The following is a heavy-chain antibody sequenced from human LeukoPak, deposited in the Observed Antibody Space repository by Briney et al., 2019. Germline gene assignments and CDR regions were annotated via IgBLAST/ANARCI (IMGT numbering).Heavy chain of an antibody. CDR3: ARDGAVYGSGSYYHPGIDY. CDR1: GYTFTGYY. CDR2: INPNSGGT. Sequence: ASVKVSCKASGYTFTGYYMHWVRQAPGQGLEWMGWINPNSGGTNYAQKFQGRVTMTRDTSISTAYMELSRLRSDDTAVYYCARDGAVYGSGSYYHPGIDYWGQGTLVTVSS. J-gene: IGHJ4*02. V-gene: IGHV1-2*02. D-gene: IGHD3-10*01.